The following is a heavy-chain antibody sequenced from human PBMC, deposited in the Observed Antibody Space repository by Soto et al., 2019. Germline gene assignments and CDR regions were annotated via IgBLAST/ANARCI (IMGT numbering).Heavy chain of an antibody. CDR3: AHSRGSEQWLVTPLVFDY. CDR2: IYWNDDK. J-gene: IGHJ4*02. D-gene: IGHD6-19*01. CDR1: GFSLSTSGVG. Sequence: SGPTLVNPTHTLTLTCTFSGFSLSTSGVGVGWIRERPGKALEWLALIYWNDDKRYSPSLKSRLTITKDTSKNQVVLTMTNMDPVDTATYYCAHSRGSEQWLVTPLVFDYWGQGTLVTVSS. V-gene: IGHV2-5*01.